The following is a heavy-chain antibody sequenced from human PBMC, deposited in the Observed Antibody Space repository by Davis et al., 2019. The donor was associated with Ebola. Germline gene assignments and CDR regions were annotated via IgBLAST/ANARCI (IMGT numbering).Heavy chain of an antibody. CDR2: VKSDGSST. Sequence: GESLKISCAASGFTFSTYAMGWVRQAPGKGLVWVSRVKSDGSSTDYADSVKGRFTISRDNAKNTLYLQMNSLRAEDTAEYYCVRDSRNSFQHWGQGTLVTVSS. CDR3: VRDSRNSFQH. D-gene: IGHD4-23*01. J-gene: IGHJ1*01. V-gene: IGHV3-74*01. CDR1: GFTFSTYA.